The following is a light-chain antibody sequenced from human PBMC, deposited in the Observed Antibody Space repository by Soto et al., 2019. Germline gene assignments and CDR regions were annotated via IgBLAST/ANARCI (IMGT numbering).Light chain of an antibody. V-gene: IGKV3-20*01. CDR2: GAS. J-gene: IGKJ1*01. Sequence: EIVLTQSPGTLSLSPGERASLSCRASQSVSNNYLAWYQQKPGQAPRLLIFGIYGASSRATGIPDRFSGSGSGTDFTLTISRMEPEDFAVYCCQQYGSSPRTFGQGTKVDIK. CDR1: QSVSNNY. CDR3: QQYGSSPRT.